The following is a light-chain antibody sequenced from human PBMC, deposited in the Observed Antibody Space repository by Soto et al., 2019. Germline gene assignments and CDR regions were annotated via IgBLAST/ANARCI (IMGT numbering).Light chain of an antibody. CDR2: EVT. J-gene: IGLJ3*02. Sequence: QSVLTQPASVSGSPGQSITISCTGTSSDFGGFNHVSWYQHHPGKAPKLIIYEVTYRPSGVSNRFSGSKSGYTASLTISGLQAEDEADYYCNSHTSSGIRVFGAGTKLTVL. CDR3: NSHTSSGIRV. CDR1: SSDFGGFNH. V-gene: IGLV2-14*01.